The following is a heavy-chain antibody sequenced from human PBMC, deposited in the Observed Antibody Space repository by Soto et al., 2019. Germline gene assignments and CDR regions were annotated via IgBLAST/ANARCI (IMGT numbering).Heavy chain of an antibody. CDR2: INPNSGGT. V-gene: IGHV1-2*04. Sequence: AAVKVSCKASGYTFTGYYMHWVRQAPGQGLEWMGWINPNSGGTNYAQKFQGWVTMTRDTSISTAYMELSRLRSDDTAVYYCARGNRSTSCYAGGCAFDIWGQGTMVTVS. CDR3: ARGNRSTSCYAGGCAFDI. D-gene: IGHD2-2*01. J-gene: IGHJ3*02. CDR1: GYTFTGYY.